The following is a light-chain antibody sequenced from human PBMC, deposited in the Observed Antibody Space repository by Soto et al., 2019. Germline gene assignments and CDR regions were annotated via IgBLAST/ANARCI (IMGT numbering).Light chain of an antibody. CDR3: QQYNNWPPHT. CDR2: GAS. CDR1: QSVSSN. Sequence: EIVMTQSPATLSVSPGERATLSCRASQSVSSNLAWYQQKPGQAPRLLIYGASTRATGIPARFSGSGSGTDFTLNISSLQSEDFAVYYCQQYNNWPPHTFGQGTKLEIK. V-gene: IGKV3-15*01. J-gene: IGKJ2*01.